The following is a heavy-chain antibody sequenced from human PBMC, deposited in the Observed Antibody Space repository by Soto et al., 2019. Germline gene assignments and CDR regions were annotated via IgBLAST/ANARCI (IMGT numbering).Heavy chain of an antibody. Sequence: QVPLVESGGGVVQPGRSLRLSCAASGFSFYSYAMHWVRQAPGKGLEWVAVISYDGSNKYYADSVKGRVDISRDNSKNMVYLQMNSLRGEDTAVYYCAREVGSSTSSHYFYYYAMDVWGQGTTVTVSS. J-gene: IGHJ6*02. CDR1: GFSFYSYA. CDR2: ISYDGSNK. CDR3: AREVGSSTSSHYFYYYAMDV. D-gene: IGHD6-6*01. V-gene: IGHV3-30*09.